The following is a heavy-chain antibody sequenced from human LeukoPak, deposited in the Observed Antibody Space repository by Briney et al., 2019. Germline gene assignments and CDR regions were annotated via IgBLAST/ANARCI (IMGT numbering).Heavy chain of an antibody. J-gene: IGHJ4*02. CDR2: VYPGDSDT. CDR3: ARPSRNYFDY. Sequence: GESLKISCKGSGYSFSNYWIAWVRQMPGKGLQWMGSVYPGDSDTRHSPSFQGQFTISADKSFNTAYLQWSSLKASDTAIYYCARPSRNYFDYWGQGTLVTVSS. V-gene: IGHV5-51*01. CDR1: GYSFSNYW.